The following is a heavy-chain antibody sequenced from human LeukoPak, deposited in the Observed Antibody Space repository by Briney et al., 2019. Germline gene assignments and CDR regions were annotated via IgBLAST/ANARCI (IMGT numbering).Heavy chain of an antibody. D-gene: IGHD3-10*01. CDR3: AREEKRPGRYYYYMDV. V-gene: IGHV1-69*13. Sequence: ASVKVSCKASGGTFSSYAISWVRQAPGQGLEWMGGIIPIFGTANYAQKFQGRVTITADESTSTAYMELSSLRSEDTAVYYCAREEKRPGRYYYYMDVWGKGTTVTVSS. CDR1: GGTFSSYA. CDR2: IIPIFGTA. J-gene: IGHJ6*03.